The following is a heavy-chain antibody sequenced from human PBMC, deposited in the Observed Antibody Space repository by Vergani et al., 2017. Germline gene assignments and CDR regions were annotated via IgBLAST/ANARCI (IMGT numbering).Heavy chain of an antibody. J-gene: IGHJ4*02. CDR2: ISYDGSNK. V-gene: IGHV3-30*04. Sequence: QVQLVESGGGVVQPGRSLRLSCAASGFTFSSYAMHWVRQAPGKGLEWVAVISYDGSNKYYADSVKGRFTISRDNSKNTLYLQMNSLRAEDTAVYYCARDSSPGEHFDYWGQGTLVTVSS. CDR1: GFTFSSYA. D-gene: IGHD7-27*01. CDR3: ARDSSPGEHFDY.